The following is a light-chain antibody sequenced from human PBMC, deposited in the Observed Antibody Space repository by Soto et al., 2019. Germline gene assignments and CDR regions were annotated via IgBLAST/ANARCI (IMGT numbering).Light chain of an antibody. CDR2: AAS. J-gene: IGKJ3*01. V-gene: IGKV1-9*01. CDR1: QGISSY. Sequence: DIQWTQSPSFLSASLGDRVTITCRASQGISSYLAWYQQKPGKAPKLLIYAASTLQSGVPSRFSGSGSGTEFTLTIISLQHEDFATYYCQQLNCYTRTFGPGTKVDI. CDR3: QQLNCYTRT.